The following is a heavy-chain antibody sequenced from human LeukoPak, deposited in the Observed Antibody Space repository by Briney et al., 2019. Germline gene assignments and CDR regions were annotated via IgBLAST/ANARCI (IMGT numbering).Heavy chain of an antibody. J-gene: IGHJ4*01. CDR3: IREIQVRASASLGY. D-gene: IGHD2-2*01. CDR2: MKSAGTTI. V-gene: IGHV3-74*01. CDR1: GFSLTGYW. Sequence: GGSLRLSCAASGFSLTGYWMHWVRQAAGKGLVWVARMKSAGTTINYADSVRGRFTISRDNAGNALYLQMSSLRAEDTAIYYCIREIQVRASASLGYWGQGTLVSVSS.